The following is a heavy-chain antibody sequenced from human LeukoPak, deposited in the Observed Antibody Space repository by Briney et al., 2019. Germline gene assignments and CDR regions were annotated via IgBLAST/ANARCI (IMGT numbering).Heavy chain of an antibody. CDR2: IIPIFGTA. Sequence: SVKVSCKASGGTFSSYAISWVRQAPGQGLEWMGGIIPIFGTANYAQKFQGRVTITTDESTSTAYMELSSLRSEDTAVYYCARVKFEYSSGWYYYYYMDVWGKGTTVTVSS. V-gene: IGHV1-69*05. D-gene: IGHD6-19*01. CDR1: GGTFSSYA. J-gene: IGHJ6*03. CDR3: ARVKFEYSSGWYYYYYMDV.